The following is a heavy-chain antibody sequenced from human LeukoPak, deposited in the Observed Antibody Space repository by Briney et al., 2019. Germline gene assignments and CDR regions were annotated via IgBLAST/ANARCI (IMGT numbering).Heavy chain of an antibody. Sequence: PSETLSLTCAVSGGSISSTNWWSWVRQPPGKGLEWIGEIHHSGSTNYNPSLKSRVTISVDTSKNQFSLKLSSVTAADTAVYYCASYSYYYDSSGYFDYWGQGTLVTVSS. J-gene: IGHJ4*02. CDR2: IHHSGST. CDR3: ASYSYYYDSSGYFDY. D-gene: IGHD3-22*01. CDR1: GGSISSTNW. V-gene: IGHV4-4*02.